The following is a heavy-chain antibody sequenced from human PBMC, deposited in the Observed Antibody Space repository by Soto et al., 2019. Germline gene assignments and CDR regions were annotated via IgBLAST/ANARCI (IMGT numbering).Heavy chain of an antibody. Sequence: QVHLVQSGAEVKKPGASVKVSCKGSGYAFTTYGITWVRLAPGQGLEWMGWISAHNGNTNYAQKLQGRVTVTRDTSTITAYVELRSLSSDDTAVYYCARGRYGDYWGQGALVTVSS. D-gene: IGHD1-1*01. J-gene: IGHJ4*02. CDR1: GYAFTTYG. V-gene: IGHV1-18*01. CDR3: ARGRYGDY. CDR2: ISAHNGNT.